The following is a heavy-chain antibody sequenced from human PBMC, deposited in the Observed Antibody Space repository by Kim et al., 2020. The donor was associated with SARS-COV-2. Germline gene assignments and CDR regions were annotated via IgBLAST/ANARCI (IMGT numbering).Heavy chain of an antibody. J-gene: IGHJ6*02. CDR2: MNPNSGNT. D-gene: IGHD3-10*01. CDR1: GYTFTSYD. Sequence: ASVKVSCKASGYTFTSYDINWVRQATGQGLEWMGWMNPNSGNTGYAQKFQGRVTMTRNTSISTAYMELSSLRSEDTAVYYCARGRRSHYYGSGSYYNYYYYGMDVWGQGTTVTVSS. CDR3: ARGRRSHYYGSGSYYNYYYYGMDV. V-gene: IGHV1-8*01.